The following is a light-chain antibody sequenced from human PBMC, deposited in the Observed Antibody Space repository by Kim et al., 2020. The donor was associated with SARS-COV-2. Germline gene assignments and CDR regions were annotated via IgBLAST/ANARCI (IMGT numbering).Light chain of an antibody. CDR2: GAS. CDR1: QGISSW. J-gene: IGKJ1*01. CDR3: QQYDNYPRT. Sequence: DIQMTQSPRSLSASVGDRVTIACRAGQGISSWLAWYQQKPQKAPKSLIYGASSLQSGVPSRFTGSGSGTDFTLTITSLQLEDFATYYCQQYDNYPRTFGQGTKVVIK. V-gene: IGKV1D-16*01.